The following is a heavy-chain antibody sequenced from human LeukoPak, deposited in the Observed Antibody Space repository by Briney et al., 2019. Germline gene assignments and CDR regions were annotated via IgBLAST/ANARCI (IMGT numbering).Heavy chain of an antibody. Sequence: SETLSLTCTVSGGSISSSTYYWGWIRQPPGKGLEWIGSINYSGSTYHNPSLKSRVTPSVDTSKNQFSLKLRSVTAADTAVYYCASQQQPVLLDWFDPWGQGTLVTVSS. CDR1: GGSISSSTYY. CDR3: ASQQQPVLLDWFDP. J-gene: IGHJ5*02. V-gene: IGHV4-39*07. D-gene: IGHD1/OR15-1a*01. CDR2: INYSGST.